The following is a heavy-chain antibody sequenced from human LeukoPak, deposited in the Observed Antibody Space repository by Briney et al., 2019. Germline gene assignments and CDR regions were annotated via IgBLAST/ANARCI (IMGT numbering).Heavy chain of an antibody. V-gene: IGHV4-34*01. CDR2: INHSGST. CDR1: CGYFSGYY. D-gene: IGHD3-10*01. J-gene: IGHJ4*02. CDR3: ARTDADGSGSYGDY. Sequence: SETLSLTCAVYCGYFSGYYWSWIRQPPGKGLGWIGEINHSGSTNYKPSLKSRVTISVDSSKNQFSLKLSSVTAADTAVYYCARTDADGSGSYGDYWGQGTLVTVSS.